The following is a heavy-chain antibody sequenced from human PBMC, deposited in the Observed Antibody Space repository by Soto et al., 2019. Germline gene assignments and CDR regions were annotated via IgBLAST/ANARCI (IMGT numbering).Heavy chain of an antibody. J-gene: IGHJ4*02. V-gene: IGHV3-7*01. CDR1: GFTFSSYW. Sequence: PGGSLRLSCAASGFTFSSYWMSWVRQAPGKGLEWVANIKQDGSEKYYVDSVKGRFTISRDNAKNSLYLQMNSLRAEDTAVYYCARFPPGGYGSDPYFDYWGQGALVTVSS. CDR2: IKQDGSEK. CDR3: ARFPPGGYGSDPYFDY. D-gene: IGHD5-12*01.